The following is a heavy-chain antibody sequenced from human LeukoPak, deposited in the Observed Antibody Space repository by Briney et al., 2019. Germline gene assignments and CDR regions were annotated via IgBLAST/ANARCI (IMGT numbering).Heavy chain of an antibody. CDR1: GFTFSSYS. CDR2: ISSSSSTI. Sequence: GGSLRLSCAASGFTFSSYSMNWVRQAPGKGLEWVSYISSSSSTIYYADSVKGRFTTSRDNAKNSLYLQMNSLKTEDTAVYYCTTGDSSSWSSYYYYYMDVWGKGTTVTVSS. CDR3: TTGDSSSWSSYYYYYMDV. V-gene: IGHV3-48*04. J-gene: IGHJ6*03. D-gene: IGHD6-13*01.